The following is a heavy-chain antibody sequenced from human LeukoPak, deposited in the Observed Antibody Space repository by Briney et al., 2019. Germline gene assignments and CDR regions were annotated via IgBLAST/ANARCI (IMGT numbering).Heavy chain of an antibody. D-gene: IGHD6-13*01. J-gene: IGHJ4*02. CDR2: INGDGSL. Sequence: GGSLRLSCAASGLTFSTYWMLWVRQAPGKGLVWVSRINGDGSLSYADSVKGRFTISRDNTKNMLYLQMNSLRAEDTAVYYCAGGASSTVHYWGQGTLVTVSS. V-gene: IGHV3-74*01. CDR1: GLTFSTYW. CDR3: AGGASSTVHY.